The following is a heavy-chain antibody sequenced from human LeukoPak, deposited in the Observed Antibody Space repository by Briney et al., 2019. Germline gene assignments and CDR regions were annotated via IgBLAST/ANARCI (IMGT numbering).Heavy chain of an antibody. CDR1: GFTFSSYG. Sequence: GGSLRLSCAASGFTFSSYGMHWVRQAPGKGLEWVAFIRYDGSNKYYADSVKGRFTISRDNSKNTLYLQMNSLRAEDTAACYCAKDEADGITIFGVVEYYFDYWGQGTLVTVSS. CDR3: AKDEADGITIFGVVEYYFDY. J-gene: IGHJ4*02. D-gene: IGHD3-3*01. CDR2: IRYDGSNK. V-gene: IGHV3-30*02.